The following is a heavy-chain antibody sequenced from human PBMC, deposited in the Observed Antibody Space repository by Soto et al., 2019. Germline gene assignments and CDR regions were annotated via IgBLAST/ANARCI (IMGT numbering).Heavy chain of an antibody. J-gene: IGHJ1*01. CDR1: GGTFSSYA. D-gene: IGHD1-26*01. CDR2: IIPIFGTA. V-gene: IGHV1-69*13. Sequence: ASVKVSCKASGGTFSSYAISWVRQAPGQGLEWMGGIIPIFGTANYAQKFQGRVTITADESTSTAYMELSSLRAEDTAVYYCARGPHSGSYPPSAEYFQHWGQGTLVTVSS. CDR3: ARGPHSGSYPPSAEYFQH.